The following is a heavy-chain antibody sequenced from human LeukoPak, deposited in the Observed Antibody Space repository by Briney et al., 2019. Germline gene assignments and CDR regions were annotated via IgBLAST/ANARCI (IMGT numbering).Heavy chain of an antibody. CDR1: DGSFSSYY. J-gene: IGHJ4*02. CDR2: SYFIGSP. CDR3: AGVRSTVGWRSFDY. V-gene: IGHV4-59*08. Sequence: SETLSLTCTVDGSFSSYYWSWIRQAPGKGLEWIGHSYFIGSPNYNPSLKSRVTISVDTPKNQFSLKLSSVTAADTAVYYCAGVRSTVGWRSFDYWGQGILVTVSS. D-gene: IGHD4-23*01.